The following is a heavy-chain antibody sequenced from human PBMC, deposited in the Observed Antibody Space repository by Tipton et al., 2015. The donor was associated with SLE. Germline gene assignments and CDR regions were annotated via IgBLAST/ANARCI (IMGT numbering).Heavy chain of an antibody. V-gene: IGHV4-34*01. CDR3: ARFSYDSSGYSFGY. Sequence: LRLSCAVYGGSFSGYYWSWIRQPPGKGLEWIGEINHSGSTNYNPSLKSRVTISVDTSKNQFSLKLSSVTAADTAVYYCARFSYDSSGYSFGYWGQGTLVTVSS. CDR1: GGSFSGYY. J-gene: IGHJ4*02. CDR2: INHSGST. D-gene: IGHD3-22*01.